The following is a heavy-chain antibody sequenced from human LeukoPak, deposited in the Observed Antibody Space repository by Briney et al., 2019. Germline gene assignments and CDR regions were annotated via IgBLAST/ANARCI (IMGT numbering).Heavy chain of an antibody. J-gene: IGHJ4*02. CDR3: ARSPGTWGAPDF. D-gene: IGHD1-26*01. Sequence: GGPLRLSCPASEFTFRTYGMHWFRQAPGKGLEWLANIKQDESEKYNVDSVKGRFTISRDNAKNSLYLQMNSLRVDDTAVYYCARSPGTWGAPDFWGQGTLVTVSS. V-gene: IGHV3-7*01. CDR2: IKQDESEK. CDR1: EFTFRTYG.